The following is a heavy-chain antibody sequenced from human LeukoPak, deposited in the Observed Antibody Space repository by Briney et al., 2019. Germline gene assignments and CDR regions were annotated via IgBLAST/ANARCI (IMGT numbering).Heavy chain of an antibody. CDR2: IYYSGST. J-gene: IGHJ3*02. CDR3: AREDYDSSGYYVSDAFDI. Sequence: SETLSLTCTVSGGSLSRYYWSWIRQPPGKGLAWIGYIYYSGSTNYNPSLKSRGTISVDTSKNQFSLKLSSVTAADTAVYYCAREDYDSSGYYVSDAFDIWGQGTMVTVSS. CDR1: GGSLSRYY. D-gene: IGHD3-22*01. V-gene: IGHV4-59*01.